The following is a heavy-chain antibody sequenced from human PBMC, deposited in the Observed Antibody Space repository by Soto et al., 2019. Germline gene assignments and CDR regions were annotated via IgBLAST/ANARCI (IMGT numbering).Heavy chain of an antibody. CDR1: GFTFSSYS. CDR2: ISSSSSYI. D-gene: IGHD2-2*01. CDR3: ARDFALVVPAANWFDP. V-gene: IGHV3-21*01. Sequence: GGSLRLSCAASGFTFSSYSMNWVRQAPGKGLEWVSSISSSSSYIYYADSVKGRFTISRDNAKNSLYLQMNSLRAEDTAVYYCARDFALVVPAANWFDPWGQGTLVTVSS. J-gene: IGHJ5*02.